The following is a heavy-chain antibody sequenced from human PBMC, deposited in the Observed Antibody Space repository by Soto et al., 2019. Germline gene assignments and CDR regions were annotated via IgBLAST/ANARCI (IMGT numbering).Heavy chain of an antibody. V-gene: IGHV1-8*01. D-gene: IGHD6-13*01. Sequence: ASVKVSCKASGYTFTSYDINWVRQATGQGLEWMGWMNPNSGNTGYAQKFQGRVTMTRNTSISTAYMELSSLRSEDTAVYYCARSGKPQAAAGPRSDYYYYYMDVWGKGTTVPVSS. CDR1: GYTFTSYD. CDR3: ARSGKPQAAAGPRSDYYYYYMDV. CDR2: MNPNSGNT. J-gene: IGHJ6*03.